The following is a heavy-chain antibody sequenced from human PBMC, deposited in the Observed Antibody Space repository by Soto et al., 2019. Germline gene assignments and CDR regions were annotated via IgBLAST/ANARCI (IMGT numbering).Heavy chain of an antibody. CDR3: ARIMLRGLLLFDS. D-gene: IGHD3-10*01. CDR1: GFAFSDYY. CDR2: IGSSGRAI. V-gene: IGHV3-11*01. J-gene: IGHJ4*02. Sequence: QVQLVESGGGLVKPGGSLRLSCIASGFAFSDYYISWIRQAPGKGLEWVSSIGSSGRAISYADPVKGRFTISRDDAKNSLYLQMNRLRAGDTAVYYCARIMLRGLLLFDSWGQGTLVSVSS.